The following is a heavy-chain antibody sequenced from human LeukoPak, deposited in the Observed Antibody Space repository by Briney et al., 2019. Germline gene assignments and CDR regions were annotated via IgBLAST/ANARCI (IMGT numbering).Heavy chain of an antibody. CDR2: ISGSGGST. CDR3: AKVHLYGEITEDY. CDR1: GFTFSSYA. D-gene: IGHD4-17*01. Sequence: GGSLRLSCAASGFTFSSYAMSWVRQAPGKGLEWVSAISGSGGSTYYADSVKGRFTISRDNSKNTLNLQMNSLRAEDTAVYYCAKVHLYGEITEDYWGQGSLVTVSS. V-gene: IGHV3-23*01. J-gene: IGHJ4*02.